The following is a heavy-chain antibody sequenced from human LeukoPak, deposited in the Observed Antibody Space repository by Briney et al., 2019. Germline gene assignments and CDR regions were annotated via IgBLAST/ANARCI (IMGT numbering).Heavy chain of an antibody. CDR2: IYSGGST. D-gene: IGHD3/OR15-3a*01. Sequence: PGGSLRLSCAASGFTVSSNYMSWVRQAPRKGMEWVSVIYSGGSTYYADSVKGRFTISRDNSKTTLYLQMNSLRAEDTAVYYCALDSGPYYFDYWGQGTLVTVSS. CDR3: ALDSGPYYFDY. CDR1: GFTVSSNY. J-gene: IGHJ4*02. V-gene: IGHV3-53*01.